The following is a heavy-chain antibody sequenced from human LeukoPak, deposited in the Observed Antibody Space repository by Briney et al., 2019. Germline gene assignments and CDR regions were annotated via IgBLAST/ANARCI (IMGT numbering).Heavy chain of an antibody. CDR3: TGPLHDSRGYYYFDY. CDR2: IYFSGSP. Sequence: PSETLSLTCTVSGGSIISSIYYWGWIRQPPGKGLEWIGSIYFSGSPYHNPSLKSRVTMSVDTSKNQLSLKLSSVTAADTAVYFCTGPLHDSRGYYYFDYWGQGTLATVSS. V-gene: IGHV4-39*01. J-gene: IGHJ4*02. D-gene: IGHD3-22*01. CDR1: GGSIISSIYY.